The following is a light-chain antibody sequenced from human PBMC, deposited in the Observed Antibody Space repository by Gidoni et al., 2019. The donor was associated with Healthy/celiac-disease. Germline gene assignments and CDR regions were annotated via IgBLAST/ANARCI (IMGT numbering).Light chain of an antibody. V-gene: IGKV1-33*01. CDR3: QQYDNLPIT. Sequence: DIQMTQSPSSLSASLGDRVTITCQASQDLSNYLNCYQQKPGKPPKLLIYDASKLETGVPSRFSGSGSGTDFTFTISSLQPEDIATYYCQQYDNLPITFGPGTKVDIK. CDR1: QDLSNY. J-gene: IGKJ3*01. CDR2: DAS.